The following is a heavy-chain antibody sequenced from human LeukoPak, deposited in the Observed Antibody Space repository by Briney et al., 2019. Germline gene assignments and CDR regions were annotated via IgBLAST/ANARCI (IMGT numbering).Heavy chain of an antibody. J-gene: IGHJ6*02. D-gene: IGHD2-15*01. V-gene: IGHV1-18*01. CDR3: GGGPKAGGPHHRMDV. Sequence: ASVKVSCKASGYTFTSYGISWARQAPGQGPEWMGWISAYSGDTNYAQKFQGRATMTTDTSTSTAYMELRSLSSDDTAVYYCGGGPKAGGPHHRMDVWFRATTVTVSS. CDR1: GYTFTSYG. CDR2: ISAYSGDT.